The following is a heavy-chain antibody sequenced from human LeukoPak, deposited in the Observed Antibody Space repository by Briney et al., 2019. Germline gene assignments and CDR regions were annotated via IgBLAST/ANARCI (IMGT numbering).Heavy chain of an antibody. CDR3: ARDLLSPLYSSSWSSFDY. Sequence: ASVKVSCKASGYTFTDYYMHWVRQAPGQGLEWMGWINPNSGGTNYAQKFQGRVTMTRDTSISTAYMELSRLRSDDTAVYYCARDLLSPLYSSSWSSFDYWGQGTLVTVSS. J-gene: IGHJ4*02. CDR1: GYTFTDYY. CDR2: INPNSGGT. D-gene: IGHD6-13*01. V-gene: IGHV1-2*02.